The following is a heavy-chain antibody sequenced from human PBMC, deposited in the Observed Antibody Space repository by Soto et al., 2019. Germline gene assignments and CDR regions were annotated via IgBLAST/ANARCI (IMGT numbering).Heavy chain of an antibody. CDR1: GFTFSSYG. Sequence: QVQLVESGGGVVQPGRSLRLSCAASGFTFSSYGMHWVRQAPGKGLEWVAVISYDGSNKYYADSVKGRFTISRDNAKNSLYLQMNSLRAEDTALYYCAKGTFWSGYPYRFDYWGQGTLVTVSS. J-gene: IGHJ4*02. CDR3: AKGTFWSGYPYRFDY. CDR2: ISYDGSNK. D-gene: IGHD3-3*01. V-gene: IGHV3-30*18.